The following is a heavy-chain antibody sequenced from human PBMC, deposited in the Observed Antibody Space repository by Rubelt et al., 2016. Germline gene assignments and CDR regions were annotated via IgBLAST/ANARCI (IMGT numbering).Heavy chain of an antibody. J-gene: IGHJ4*02. V-gene: IGHV3-23*04. CDR2: ISGSGLTT. CDR3: AKDPSRFYYDSSYYFDY. CDR1: GFTFSNYA. Sequence: EVQLVESGGGLVQPGGSLRLSCAASGFTFSNYALSWVRQAPGKGLEWVSDISGSGLTTYYADSVKGRFTISRDNSKNTLYLQMNSLRAEDTAVYYCAKDPSRFYYDSSYYFDYWGQGTLVTVSS. D-gene: IGHD3-22*01.